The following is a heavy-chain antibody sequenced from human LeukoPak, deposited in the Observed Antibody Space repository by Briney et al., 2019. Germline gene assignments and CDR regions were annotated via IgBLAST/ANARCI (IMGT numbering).Heavy chain of an antibody. J-gene: IGHJ4*02. V-gene: IGHV4-59*08. CDR1: GGSISSYY. D-gene: IGHD5-18*01. CDR2: IYYSGST. Sequence: SETLSLTCTVSGGSISSYYWSWIRQPPGKGLEWIGYIYYSGSTNYNPSLKSRVTISVDTSENQFSLKLSSVTAADTAVYYCARNVDTAMAHDYWGQGTLVTVSS. CDR3: ARNVDTAMAHDY.